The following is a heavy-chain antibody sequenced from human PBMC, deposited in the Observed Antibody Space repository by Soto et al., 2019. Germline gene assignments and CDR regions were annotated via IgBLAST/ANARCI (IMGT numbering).Heavy chain of an antibody. J-gene: IGHJ3*02. Sequence: QVQLVQSGAEVKKPGSSVKVSCKASGGTISSYAISWVRQAPGQGLEWMGGIIPMFDTENYAQKFQGRVTITADKSTSTAFMDLTSLRYEDTAVYYCARGHFDWSTRTDGAFDIWGQGIMVNVSS. V-gene: IGHV1-69*06. CDR1: GGTISSYA. CDR2: IIPMFDTE. D-gene: IGHD3-9*01. CDR3: ARGHFDWSTRTDGAFDI.